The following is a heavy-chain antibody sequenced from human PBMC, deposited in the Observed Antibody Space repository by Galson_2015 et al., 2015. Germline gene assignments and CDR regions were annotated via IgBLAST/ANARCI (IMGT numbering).Heavy chain of an antibody. Sequence: PALVKPTQTLTLTCTFSGFSLSTSGMCVSWIRQPPGKALEWLALIDWDDDKYYSTSLKTRLTISKDTSKNQVVLTMTNMDPVDTATYYCARSLGVQGVIIRNYYYYCMDVGGKGNPGHRLL. CDR3: ARSLGVQGVIIRNYYYYCMDV. V-gene: IGHV2-70*01. CDR1: GFSLSTSGMC. D-gene: IGHD3-10*01. CDR2: IDWDDDK. J-gene: IGHJ6*03.